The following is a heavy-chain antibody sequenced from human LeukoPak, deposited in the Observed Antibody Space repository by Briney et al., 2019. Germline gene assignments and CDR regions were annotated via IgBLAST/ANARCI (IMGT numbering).Heavy chain of an antibody. J-gene: IGHJ6*04. Sequence: GGSLRLSCAASGFTFSTCRMSWVRQAPGKGLEWVANIKQDGSEKHYVDSVKGRFTISRDNAKNSLYLQMNSLRAEDTAVYYCAELGITMIGGVWGKGTTVTISS. CDR1: GFTFSTCR. V-gene: IGHV3-7*01. CDR2: IKQDGSEK. D-gene: IGHD3-10*02. CDR3: AELGITMIGGV.